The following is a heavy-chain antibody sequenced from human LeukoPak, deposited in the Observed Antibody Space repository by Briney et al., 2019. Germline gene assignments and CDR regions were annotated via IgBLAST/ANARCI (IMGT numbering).Heavy chain of an antibody. J-gene: IGHJ4*02. D-gene: IGHD2-15*01. Sequence: SETLSLTCTVSNYSISSAYYWGWIRQPPGKGLEWIGSIAHGGRPYYNPSLKSRVTISVDTSKNQFSLKLSSVTAADTAVYYCARDGYCSGGSCYSAVFDYWGQGTLVTVSS. CDR2: IAHGGRP. V-gene: IGHV4-38-2*02. CDR1: NYSISSAYY. CDR3: ARDGYCSGGSCYSAVFDY.